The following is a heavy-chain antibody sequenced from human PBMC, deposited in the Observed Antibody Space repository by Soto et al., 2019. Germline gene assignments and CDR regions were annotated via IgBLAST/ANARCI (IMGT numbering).Heavy chain of an antibody. D-gene: IGHD3-3*01. V-gene: IGHV3-21*01. CDR3: AREGVPNYDYWSGDASDL. J-gene: IGHJ3*01. CDR1: GFTFSNYA. Sequence: EMQLVEFGGALVKPGGSLRLSCVASGFTFSNYAMNWVRQAPGKGLEWVSSISSGSSFISYADSVKGRFTISRDNANKSLHLEMNSLRVEDTALYYCAREGVPNYDYWSGDASDLWGHGTMVTVSS. CDR2: ISSGSSFI.